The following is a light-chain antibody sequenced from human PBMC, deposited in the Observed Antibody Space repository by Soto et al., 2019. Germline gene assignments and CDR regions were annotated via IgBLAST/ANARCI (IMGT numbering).Light chain of an antibody. CDR1: QSGSSR. J-gene: IGKJ1*01. CDR3: QHYNTYSGT. V-gene: IGKV1-5*01. Sequence: DIQMTQSPSTLSASVGDRVTITCRASQSGSSRLAWCQQKPGKAPKLLIFDASTLESGVPSRFSGSGSGTEFTLTLSSLQPDDFATYYCQHYNTYSGTFGQGTKVEIK. CDR2: DAS.